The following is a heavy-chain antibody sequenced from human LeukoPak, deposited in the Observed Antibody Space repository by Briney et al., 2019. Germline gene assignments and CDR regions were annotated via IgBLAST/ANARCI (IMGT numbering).Heavy chain of an antibody. CDR3: ASRGWGAAAGTDYWYFDL. CDR1: GYSFTSYW. V-gene: IGHV5-51*01. CDR2: IYPGDSDT. D-gene: IGHD6-13*01. Sequence: GESLKISCKGSGYSFTSYWIGWVRQMPGKGLEWMGIIYPGDSDTRYSPSFQGQVTISADKSISTAYLQWSSLKASDTAMYYCASRGWGAAAGTDYWYFDLWGRGTLVTVSS. J-gene: IGHJ2*01.